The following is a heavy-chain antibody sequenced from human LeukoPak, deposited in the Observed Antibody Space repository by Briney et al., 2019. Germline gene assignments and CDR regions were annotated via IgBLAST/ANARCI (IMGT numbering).Heavy chain of an antibody. V-gene: IGHV4-39*07. D-gene: IGHD3-10*01. J-gene: IGHJ5*02. CDR2: IYYSGST. CDR1: GGSISSSSYY. Sequence: PSETLSLTCTVSGGSISSSSYYWGWIRQPPGKGLEWIGSIYYSGSTYYNPSLKSRVTISVDTSKNQFSLKLSSVTAADTAVYYCARAQHHYGSGSPAGNWFDPWGQGTLVTVSS. CDR3: ARAQHHYGSGSPAGNWFDP.